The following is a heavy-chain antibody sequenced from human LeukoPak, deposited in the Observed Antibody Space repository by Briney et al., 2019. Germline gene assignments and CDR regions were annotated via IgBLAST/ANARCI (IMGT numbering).Heavy chain of an antibody. D-gene: IGHD2-15*01. CDR3: ARDHIPYCSGGSCYSQTNWYFDL. Sequence: SETLSLTCTVSGGSISILHWIWLRQPAGKGLEWIGRIYTRWSTNYNPSLKSRVTMSVDTSKNQFSLKLSSVTAADTAVYYCARDHIPYCSGGSCYSQTNWYFDLWGRGTLVTVSS. CDR1: GGSISILH. CDR2: IYTRWST. J-gene: IGHJ2*01. V-gene: IGHV4-4*07.